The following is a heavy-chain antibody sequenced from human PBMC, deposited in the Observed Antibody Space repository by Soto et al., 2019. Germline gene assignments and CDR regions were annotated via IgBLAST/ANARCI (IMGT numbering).Heavy chain of an antibody. D-gene: IGHD2-2*01. V-gene: IGHV3-48*01. Sequence: EVQLVESGGGLVQPGGSLRLSCAASGFSFSYYNMNWVRQAPGKGLEWISYISDSSGVTYYADSVRGRFTSSRDNAKNSLYLRMNSLRAEDTAVYYCARDRSCSSSDCYRWFAPWGQGTLVAVSS. CDR2: ISDSSGVT. CDR1: GFSFSYYN. CDR3: ARDRSCSSSDCYRWFAP. J-gene: IGHJ5*02.